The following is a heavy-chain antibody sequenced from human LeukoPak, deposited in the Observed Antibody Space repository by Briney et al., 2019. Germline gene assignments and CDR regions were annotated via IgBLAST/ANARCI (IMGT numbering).Heavy chain of an antibody. D-gene: IGHD6-19*01. Sequence: PGGSLRLSCAASGFTFSTYAMSWVRQAPGKGLEWVSVVSGTGGRTYYADSVKGRFTISRDNPKNTLYLQMNSLRAEDTAVYYCAKDEGGAVAGTFDYWGQGTLVTVSS. V-gene: IGHV3-23*01. CDR3: AKDEGGAVAGTFDY. CDR1: GFTFSTYA. CDR2: VSGTGGRT. J-gene: IGHJ4*02.